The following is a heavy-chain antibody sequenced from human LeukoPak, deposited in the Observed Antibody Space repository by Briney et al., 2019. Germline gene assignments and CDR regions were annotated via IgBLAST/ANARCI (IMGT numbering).Heavy chain of an antibody. CDR2: IYSGGST. CDR3: AKSLYTSSWSGDY. D-gene: IGHD6-13*01. CDR1: GFTVSSNY. Sequence: GGSLRLSCAASGFTVSSNYMSWVRQAPGKGLEWVSVIYSGGSTYYADSVKGRFTISRDNSKNTLYLQMNSLRAEDTAEYYCAKSLYTSSWSGDYWGQGTLVTVSS. V-gene: IGHV3-53*01. J-gene: IGHJ4*02.